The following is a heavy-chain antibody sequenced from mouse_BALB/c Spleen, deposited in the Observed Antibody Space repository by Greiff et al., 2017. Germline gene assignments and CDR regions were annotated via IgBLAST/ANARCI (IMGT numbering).Heavy chain of an antibody. CDR1: GFTFSSFG. D-gene: IGHD3-1*01. Sequence: LVESGGGLVQPGGSRKLSCAASGFTFSSFGMHWVRQAPEKGLEWVAYISSGSSTIYYADTVKGRFTISRDNPKNTLFLQMTSLRSEDTAMYYCARGLRDYAMDYWGQGTSVTVSS. CDR3: ARGLRDYAMDY. J-gene: IGHJ4*01. V-gene: IGHV5-17*02. CDR2: ISSGSSTI.